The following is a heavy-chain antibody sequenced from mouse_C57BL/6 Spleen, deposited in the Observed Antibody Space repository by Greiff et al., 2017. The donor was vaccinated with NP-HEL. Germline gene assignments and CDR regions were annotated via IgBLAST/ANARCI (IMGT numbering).Heavy chain of an antibody. V-gene: IGHV5-4*01. Sequence: EVKLVESGGGLVKPGGSLKLSCAASGFTFSSYAMSWVRQTPEKRLEWVATISDGGSYTYYPDNVKGRFTISRDNAKNNLYLQMSHLKSEDTAMYYCARDAYGSSYLDYWGQGTTLTVSS. CDR3: ARDAYGSSYLDY. CDR2: ISDGGSYT. J-gene: IGHJ2*01. D-gene: IGHD1-1*01. CDR1: GFTFSSYA.